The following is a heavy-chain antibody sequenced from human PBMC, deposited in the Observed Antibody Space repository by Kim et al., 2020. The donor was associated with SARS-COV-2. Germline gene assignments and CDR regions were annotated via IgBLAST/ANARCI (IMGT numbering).Heavy chain of an antibody. V-gene: IGHV4-39*01. CDR1: GGSISSSSYY. Sequence: SETLSLTCTVSGGSISSSSYYWGWIRQPPGKGLEWIGSIYYSGSTYYNPSLKSRVTISVDTSKNQFSLKLSSVTAADTAVYYCARYCSSTSCYIFDYWGQGNLVTVSS. D-gene: IGHD2-2*02. CDR2: IYYSGST. J-gene: IGHJ4*02. CDR3: ARYCSSTSCYIFDY.